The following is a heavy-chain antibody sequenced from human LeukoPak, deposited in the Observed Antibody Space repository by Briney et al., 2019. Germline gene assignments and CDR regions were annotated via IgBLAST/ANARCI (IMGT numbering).Heavy chain of an antibody. CDR3: TRGRETAYVGPLGY. J-gene: IGHJ4*02. D-gene: IGHD3-16*01. V-gene: IGHV3-74*03. CDR2: INDDGSSA. CDR1: GFTFSNYW. Sequence: GGSLRLSCVGSGFTFSNYWMHWVRQAPGRGLGWISRINDDGSSATDADSVKGGFTISRDHTKITLSLQMDSLRADDTAGYYCTRGRETAYVGPLGYWGQGSLVTVSP.